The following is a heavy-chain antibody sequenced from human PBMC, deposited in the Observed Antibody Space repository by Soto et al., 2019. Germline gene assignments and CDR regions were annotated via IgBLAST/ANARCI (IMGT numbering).Heavy chain of an antibody. V-gene: IGHV5-51*01. CDR1: GYTFTNYW. CDR3: ARRAHMSRRGETFSYYYYGMDV. D-gene: IGHD3-16*01. Sequence: GESLKISCKTSGYTFTNYWIGWVRQMPGTGLEWMGIIYPADSDTRYSPSFQGQVTISADKSISTAYLHWSSLKVSDTAMYYCARRAHMSRRGETFSYYYYGMDVWGQGTTVTVSS. CDR2: IYPADSDT. J-gene: IGHJ6*02.